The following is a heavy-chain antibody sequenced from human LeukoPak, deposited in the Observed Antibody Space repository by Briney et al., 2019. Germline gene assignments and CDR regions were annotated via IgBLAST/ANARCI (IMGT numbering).Heavy chain of an antibody. CDR3: AKAAYCTSTSCHFSGYAQRPLDS. CDR2: ISKDGSSK. V-gene: IGHV3-30*18. CDR1: GFTFNTYG. Sequence: TGGSLRLSCVASGFTFNTYGMHWVRQAPGKGLEWVAGISKDGSSKDYADSVKGRFTNSRDNSKNTMYLQMNSLRVEDTAVYYCAKAAYCTSTSCHFSGYAQRPLDSWGQGTLVTVSS. J-gene: IGHJ4*02. D-gene: IGHD2-2*01.